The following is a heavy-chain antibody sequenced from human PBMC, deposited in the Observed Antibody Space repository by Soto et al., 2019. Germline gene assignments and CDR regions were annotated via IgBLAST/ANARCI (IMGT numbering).Heavy chain of an antibody. CDR3: ARDRSSSSWSHSLIN. V-gene: IGHV4-31*03. D-gene: IGHD6-13*01. Sequence: QVQLQESGPGLVKPSQTLSLTCTVSGGSISSGGYYWSWIRQHPGKGLEWIGYIYYSGSTYYNPSLKSRVTISVDTSKNQFSLKLSSVTAADTAVYYCARDRSSSSWSHSLINWGQGTLVTVSS. CDR2: IYYSGST. CDR1: GGSISSGGYY. J-gene: IGHJ4*02.